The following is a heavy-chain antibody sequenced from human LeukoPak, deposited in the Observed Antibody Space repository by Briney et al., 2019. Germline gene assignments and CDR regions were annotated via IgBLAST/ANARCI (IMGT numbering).Heavy chain of an antibody. CDR3: ARGSYSSSWYYLDY. Sequence: SETLSLTCTVSGGSISNYYWNWIRQPPGKGLEWIGYIFYSGSTNYNPTLTGRVTISLDTSKSQFSLKLSSVTAADTAVYYCARGSYSSSWYYLDYWGQGTLVTVSS. CDR2: IFYSGST. D-gene: IGHD6-13*01. CDR1: GGSISNYY. V-gene: IGHV4-59*08. J-gene: IGHJ4*02.